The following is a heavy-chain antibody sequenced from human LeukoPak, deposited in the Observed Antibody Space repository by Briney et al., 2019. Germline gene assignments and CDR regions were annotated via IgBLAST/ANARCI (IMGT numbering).Heavy chain of an antibody. J-gene: IGHJ4*02. CDR3: VRGVGATQEPFDY. CDR1: GFTFSSYG. D-gene: IGHD1-26*01. V-gene: IGHV3-33*01. CDR2: IWYDGSNK. Sequence: RGSLRLSCAASGFTFSSYGMHCVREAPGKGLGWVAVIWYDGSNKYYADSVKGRFTISRDNSKNTLYLQMHSLRAEDTAVYYCVRGVGATQEPFDYWGQGTLVTVSS.